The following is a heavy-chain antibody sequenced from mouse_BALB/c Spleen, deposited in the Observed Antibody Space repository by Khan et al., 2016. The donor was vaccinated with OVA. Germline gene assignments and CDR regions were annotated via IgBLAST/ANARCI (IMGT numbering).Heavy chain of an antibody. CDR3: ARDRIDY. CDR1: GYTFTTYW. Sequence: VQLQQSGAELAKPGASVKMSCKASGYTFTTYWMHWVKQRPGQGLEWNGYINPTSGYTDYNQKFKDKATLTADKSSSTAYMQLSSLTSDDSAVYYCARDRIDYWGQGTTLTVSS. CDR2: INPTSGYT. J-gene: IGHJ2*01. V-gene: IGHV1-7*01.